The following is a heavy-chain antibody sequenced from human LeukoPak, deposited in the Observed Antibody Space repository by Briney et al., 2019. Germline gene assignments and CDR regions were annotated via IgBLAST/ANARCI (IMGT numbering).Heavy chain of an antibody. D-gene: IGHD4-17*01. Sequence: SGGSLRLSCAASELTFSDLGMHWVRQTAGKGLEWLAFIRFDGSAKFYADSVKGRFSISRDNSRNTLFLQMNSLRIEDTAVYHCAKDDGDYYWGQGTLVTVSS. CDR3: AKDDGDYY. CDR2: IRFDGSAK. V-gene: IGHV3-30*02. J-gene: IGHJ4*02. CDR1: ELTFSDLG.